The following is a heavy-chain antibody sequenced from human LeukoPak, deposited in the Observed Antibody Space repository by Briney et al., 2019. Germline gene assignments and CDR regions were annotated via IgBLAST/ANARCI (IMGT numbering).Heavy chain of an antibody. CDR2: ISSSSSYI. D-gene: IGHD3-10*01. CDR1: GFTFSSYS. V-gene: IGHV3-21*04. Sequence: PGGSLRLSCAASGFTFSSYSMNWVRQAPGKGLEWVSSISSSSSYIYYADSVKGRFTISRDNAKNSLYLQMNSLRAEDTAVYYCARVSPDGARTYYEDYWGQGTLATVSS. CDR3: ARVSPDGARTYYEDY. J-gene: IGHJ4*02.